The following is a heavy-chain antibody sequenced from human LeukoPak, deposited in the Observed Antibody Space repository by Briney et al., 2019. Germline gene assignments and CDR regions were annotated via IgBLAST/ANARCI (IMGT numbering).Heavy chain of an antibody. D-gene: IGHD6-13*01. CDR3: AREVDSSSWYPTSYNWFDP. V-gene: IGHV3-21*01. Sequence: GGSLRLSCAASGFTFSSYSMNWVRQATGKGLEWVSSISSSSSYIYYADSVKGRFTISRDNAKNSLYLQMNSLRAEDTAVYYCAREVDSSSWYPTSYNWFDPWGQGTLVTVSS. CDR1: GFTFSSYS. CDR2: ISSSSSYI. J-gene: IGHJ5*02.